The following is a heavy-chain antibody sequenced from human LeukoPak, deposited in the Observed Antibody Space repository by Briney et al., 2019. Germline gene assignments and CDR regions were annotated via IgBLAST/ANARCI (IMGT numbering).Heavy chain of an antibody. J-gene: IGHJ6*03. CDR2: IYTSGST. Sequence: SETLSLTCTVSGYSISSGSYYWSWIRQPAGKGLEWIGRIYTSGSTNYNPSLKSRVTISVDTSKNQFSLKLSSVTAADTAVYYCARAPVSYYYYYMDVWGKGTTVTVSS. V-gene: IGHV4-61*02. CDR1: GYSISSGSYY. CDR3: ARAPVSYYYYYMDV.